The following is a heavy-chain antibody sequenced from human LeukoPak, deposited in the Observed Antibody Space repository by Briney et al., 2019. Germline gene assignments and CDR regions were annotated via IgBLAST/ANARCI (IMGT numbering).Heavy chain of an antibody. CDR2: INPSGGSA. V-gene: IGHV1-46*01. CDR3: ARGVRIEGSGSYEGPFFDY. CDR1: GYTFTSYY. D-gene: IGHD3-10*01. Sequence: ASVKVSCKASGYTFTSYYMHWVRQAPGQGLEWMGIINPSGGSASYAQTFQGRVTMIRDTSTSTVYMELSSLRPEDTAVYYCARGVRIEGSGSYEGPFFDYWGQGTLVTVSS. J-gene: IGHJ4*02.